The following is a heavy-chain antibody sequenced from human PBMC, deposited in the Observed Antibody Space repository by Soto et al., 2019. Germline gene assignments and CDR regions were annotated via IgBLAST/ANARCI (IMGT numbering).Heavy chain of an antibody. CDR3: AKDHVYYGSGSYYNAFDY. CDR2: ISGSGGST. CDR1: GFTFSSYA. J-gene: IGHJ4*02. D-gene: IGHD3-10*01. V-gene: IGHV3-23*01. Sequence: EVQLLESGGGLVQPGGSLRLSCAASGFTFSSYAMSWVRQAPGKGLEWVSAISGSGGSTYYADSVKGRFTISRDNSKNTLYLQMNSLRAEDTAVYYCAKDHVYYGSGSYYNAFDYWGQGTLVTVSS.